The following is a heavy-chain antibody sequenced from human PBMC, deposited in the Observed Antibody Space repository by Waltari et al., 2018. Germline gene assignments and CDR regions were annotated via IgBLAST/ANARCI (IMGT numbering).Heavy chain of an antibody. CDR3: AKDVEGELYYFDN. J-gene: IGHJ4*02. D-gene: IGHD3-16*01. V-gene: IGHV3-30*18. CDR2: VGFDGRNK. CDR1: GFSFSRFA. Sequence: VQLVESGGGVVQPGRSLRLSCAASGFSFSRFAMHWVRRSPGKGLDGVAVVGFDGRNKFYAESVKARFTISRDNSKNTLYLQMESLRAEDTAIYYCAKDVEGELYYFDNWGQGTLVTVSS.